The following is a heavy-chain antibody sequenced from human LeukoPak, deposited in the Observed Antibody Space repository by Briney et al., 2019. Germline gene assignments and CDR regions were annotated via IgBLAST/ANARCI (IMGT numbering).Heavy chain of an antibody. CDR3: ARERVEMATMAIDY. V-gene: IGHV1-2*02. J-gene: IGHJ4*02. Sequence: ASVKVSCKASGYTFTGYYMHWVRQAPGQGLEWMGWINPNSGGTNYPQKFQGRVTMTRDTSISTAYMELSRLRSDDTAVYYCARERVEMATMAIDYWGQGTLVTVSS. CDR2: INPNSGGT. D-gene: IGHD5-24*01. CDR1: GYTFTGYY.